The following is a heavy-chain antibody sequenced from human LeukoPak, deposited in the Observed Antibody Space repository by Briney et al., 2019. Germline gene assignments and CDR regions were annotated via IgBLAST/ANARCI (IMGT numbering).Heavy chain of an antibody. CDR1: GFTFSNYW. D-gene: IGHD4-11*01. CDR3: AADLPYSNYGPLDY. Sequence: QPGGSLRLSCAASGFTFSNYWMHWVRQAPGKGLVWVSRINSDGSRTTYADSVTGRFTISRDNAKNTVYLQMNSLRAEDTAVYFCAADLPYSNYGPLDYWGQGTLVTVSS. CDR2: INSDGSRT. J-gene: IGHJ4*02. V-gene: IGHV3-74*01.